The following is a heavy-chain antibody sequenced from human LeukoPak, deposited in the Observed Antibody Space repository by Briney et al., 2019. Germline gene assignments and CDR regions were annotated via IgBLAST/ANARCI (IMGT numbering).Heavy chain of an antibody. J-gene: IGHJ3*02. V-gene: IGHV4-4*02. CDR3: ARDDSYGIPKGAFDI. CDR2: IYHSGST. Sequence: PSGTLSLTCAVSGGSISSSNWWSWVRQPPGKGLEWIGEIYHSGSTNYNPSLKSRVTISVDKSKNQFSLKLSSVTAADTAVYYCARDDSYGIPKGAFDIWGQGTMVTVSS. CDR1: GGSISSSNW. D-gene: IGHD5-18*01.